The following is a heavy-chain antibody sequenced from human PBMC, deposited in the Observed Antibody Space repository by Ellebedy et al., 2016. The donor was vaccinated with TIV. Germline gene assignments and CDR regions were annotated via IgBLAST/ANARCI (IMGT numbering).Heavy chain of an antibody. V-gene: IGHV1-2*02. CDR3: TRVPQQLVHDF. D-gene: IGHD6-13*01. Sequence: AASVKVSCKASLYTFTDYYIHWVRQAPGQGLEWVGWINPNTSVARSAQKFQGRVTMTRDTSISTAYLELNPLRSDDTAVYYCTRVPQQLVHDFWGQGTLVTVSS. CDR2: INPNTSVA. J-gene: IGHJ4*02. CDR1: LYTFTDYY.